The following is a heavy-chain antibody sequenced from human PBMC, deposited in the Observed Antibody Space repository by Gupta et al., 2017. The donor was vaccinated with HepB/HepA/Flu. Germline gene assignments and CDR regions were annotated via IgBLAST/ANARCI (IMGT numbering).Heavy chain of an antibody. Sequence: QVQLVESGGGVVQPGRSLRPSCAASGFTFSSYGMHWVRQAPGKGLGWVAVIWYDGSNKYYADSVKGRFTISRDNSKNTLSLQMNSLRAEDTAVYYCARIAFGGWFSVDYWGQGTLVPVSS. CDR2: IWYDGSNK. V-gene: IGHV3-33*01. CDR3: ARIAFGGWFSVDY. CDR1: GFTFSSYG. J-gene: IGHJ4*02. D-gene: IGHD6-19*01.